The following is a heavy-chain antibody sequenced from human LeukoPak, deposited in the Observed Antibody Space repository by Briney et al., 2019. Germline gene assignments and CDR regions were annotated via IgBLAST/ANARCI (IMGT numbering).Heavy chain of an antibody. J-gene: IGHJ5*02. Sequence: ASVKVSCKASGYTFTGYYMHWVRQAPGQGLEWMGRINPNSGGTNYAQKFQGRVTMTRDTSISTAYMELSSLRSEDTAVYYCASSSGILLGGYDPWGQGTLVTVSS. D-gene: IGHD3-10*01. CDR1: GYTFTGYY. CDR2: INPNSGGT. V-gene: IGHV1-2*06. CDR3: ASSSGILLGGYDP.